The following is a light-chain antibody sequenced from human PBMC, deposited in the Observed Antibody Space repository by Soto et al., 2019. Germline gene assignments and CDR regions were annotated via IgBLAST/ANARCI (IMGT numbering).Light chain of an antibody. CDR1: QDIRTE. J-gene: IGKJ1*01. CDR3: LQDYNYPRT. V-gene: IGKV1-6*01. CDR2: GAT. Sequence: ALQMTQSPSSLSASLGDRDTITCRASQDIRTELGWYQQKPGKAPKLLIYGATTLQSGVPSRFSGSGSGTDFTLAISGLQPEDVATYYGLQDYNYPRTFGQGTKVEVK.